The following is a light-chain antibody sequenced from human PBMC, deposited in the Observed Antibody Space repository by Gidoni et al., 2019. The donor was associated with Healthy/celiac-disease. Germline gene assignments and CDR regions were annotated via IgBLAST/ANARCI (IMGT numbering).Light chain of an antibody. J-gene: IGKJ1*01. CDR2: LGS. Sequence: DIVMTQSPLSLPVTPGEPASISCRSSQSLLHSNGYNYLDWYLQKPGQSPQLLIYLGSNRAFGGPDKVRCSGSGTDFTLKISRVEAEDVGVYYCMQALQTRTFGQGTKVEIK. V-gene: IGKV2-28*01. CDR3: MQALQTRT. CDR1: QSLLHSNGYNY.